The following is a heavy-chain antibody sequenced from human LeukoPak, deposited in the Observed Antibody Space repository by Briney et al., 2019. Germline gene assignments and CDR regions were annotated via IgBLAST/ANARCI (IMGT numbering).Heavy chain of an antibody. V-gene: IGHV3-74*01. J-gene: IGHJ4*02. D-gene: IGHD3-22*01. CDR2: INSDGSST. Sequence: PGGSLRLSCAASGFTFSPYWMHWVRQAPGKGLVRVSRINSDGSSTNYADSVKGRFTISRDNAKNTLYLQMNSLGAEDTAVYYCVRDMGYYDKVWGQGTLVTVSS. CDR3: VRDMGYYDKV. CDR1: GFTFSPYW.